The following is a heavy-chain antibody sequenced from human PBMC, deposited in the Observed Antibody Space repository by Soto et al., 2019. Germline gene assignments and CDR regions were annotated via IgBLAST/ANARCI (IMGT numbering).Heavy chain of an antibody. Sequence: EVQLEESGGGWVQPGRPLRLSCEASGFTFEDYGMHWVRQAPGKGLEWVSGISWNSAMIGYADSVKGRFTISRDNANKSLYLQMNSLRGEDTALYYCAKDWVGGSNKYYFEYWGQGTLVTVSS. CDR1: GFTFEDYG. CDR3: AKDWVGGSNKYYFEY. J-gene: IGHJ4*02. CDR2: ISWNSAMI. V-gene: IGHV3-9*01. D-gene: IGHD1-26*01.